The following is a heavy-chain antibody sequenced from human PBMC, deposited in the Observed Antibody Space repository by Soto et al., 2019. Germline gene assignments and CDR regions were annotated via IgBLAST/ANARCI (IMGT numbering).Heavy chain of an antibody. J-gene: IGHJ4*02. Sequence: PSETLSLTCTVSGGSTSSDDYYWSWIRQPPGKGLEWIGHIYYSGWTAYNPSLKSRLFISIDTSKNQFSLNLSSMGATDTAVYYCARELSNSPDYFDFSGQGTLVTVSS. CDR3: ARELSNSPDYFDF. CDR1: GGSTSSDDYY. CDR2: IYYSGWT. V-gene: IGHV4-30-4*01. D-gene: IGHD6-6*01.